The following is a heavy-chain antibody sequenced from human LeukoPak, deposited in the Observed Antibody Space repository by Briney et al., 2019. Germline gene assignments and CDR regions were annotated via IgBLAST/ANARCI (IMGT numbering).Heavy chain of an antibody. Sequence: ASVKVSCKASGYTFTSYGISWVRQAPGQGLEWMGWISAYNGNTNYAQKLQGRVTMTTDTSTSTAYMELRSLRSDDTAVYYCASSSGWPPNMYYFDYWGQGTLVTVSS. D-gene: IGHD6-19*01. CDR3: ASSSGWPPNMYYFDY. J-gene: IGHJ4*02. V-gene: IGHV1-18*01. CDR1: GYTFTSYG. CDR2: ISAYNGNT.